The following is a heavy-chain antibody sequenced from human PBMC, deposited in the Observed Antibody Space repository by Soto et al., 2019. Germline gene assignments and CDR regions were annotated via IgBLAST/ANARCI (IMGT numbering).Heavy chain of an antibody. CDR3: ARVGGTRGWY. V-gene: IGHV4-59*01. CDR2: IHDSGRS. D-gene: IGHD2-15*01. Sequence: QVQLQESGPGLVKPSETLSLTCTVSSDSITNYYWSWIRQSPGKGLEWIGYIHDSGRSNYNPSLKSRVKISVETPKKQFSLKLNSVTAADTAVYYCARVGGTRGWYWGQGTLVTVSS. CDR1: SDSITNYY. J-gene: IGHJ4*02.